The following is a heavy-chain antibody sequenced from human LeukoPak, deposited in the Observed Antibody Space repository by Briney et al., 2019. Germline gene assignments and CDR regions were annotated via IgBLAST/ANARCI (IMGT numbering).Heavy chain of an antibody. V-gene: IGHV1-2*02. CDR1: VYTFTGYY. CDR3: AEGSSGSYLADY. CDR2: INPTSGGT. J-gene: IGHJ4*02. Sequence: ASVKVSCKPSVYTFTGYYMHWVRQAPGQGLEWLGWINPTSGGTTYAQKFQGRVTMTRDTSISTAYMELSRLNTDDTAVYYCAEGSSGSYLADYWGQGILVTVSS. D-gene: IGHD1-26*01.